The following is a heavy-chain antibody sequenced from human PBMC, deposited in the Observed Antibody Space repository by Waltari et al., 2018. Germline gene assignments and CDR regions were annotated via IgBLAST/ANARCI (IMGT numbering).Heavy chain of an antibody. Sequence: QVQLVESGGGVVQPGRSLRLSCAASGFTFSSYGMHWVRQAPGKGLEWVAVIWYDGSNKYYADAVKGRFTISRDNSKNTLYLQMNSLRAEDTAMYYCAKYLSEIQNTAFDYWGQGTLVTVSS. D-gene: IGHD5-18*01. J-gene: IGHJ4*02. CDR1: GFTFSSYG. V-gene: IGHV3-30*18. CDR3: AKYLSEIQNTAFDY. CDR2: IWYDGSNK.